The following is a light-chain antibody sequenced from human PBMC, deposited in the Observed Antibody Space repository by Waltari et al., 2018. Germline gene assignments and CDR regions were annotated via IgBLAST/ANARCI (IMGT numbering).Light chain of an antibody. CDR1: QGIRNN. Sequence: DIQMTQSPSSLSASVGDRVTITCRASQGIRNNLAWYQQKSGKVPNLLIYAASTLQSGVPSRFRGSGSGTDFTLTISSLKPEDVAIYYCQKYNSAPFTFGPGTKVDIK. CDR2: AAS. CDR3: QKYNSAPFT. V-gene: IGKV1-27*01. J-gene: IGKJ3*01.